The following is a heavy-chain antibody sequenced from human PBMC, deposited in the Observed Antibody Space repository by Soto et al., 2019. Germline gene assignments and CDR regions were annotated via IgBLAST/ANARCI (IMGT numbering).Heavy chain of an antibody. CDR2: MNPNSGNT. CDR3: ARVRIGYCSGGSCYSGYYFDY. Sequence: QVQLVQSGAEVKKPGASVKVSCKASGYTFTSYDINWVRQATGQGLEWMGWMNPNSGNTGYAQKFQRRVTMTRTTSISTAYMELSSLRSEDTAVYYCARVRIGYCSGGSCYSGYYFDYWGQGTLVTVSS. D-gene: IGHD2-15*01. J-gene: IGHJ4*02. V-gene: IGHV1-8*01. CDR1: GYTFTSYD.